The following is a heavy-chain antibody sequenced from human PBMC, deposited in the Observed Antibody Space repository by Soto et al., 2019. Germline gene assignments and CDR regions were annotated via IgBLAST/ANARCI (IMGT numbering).Heavy chain of an antibody. D-gene: IGHD3-22*01. Sequence: ASVKVSCKASGYTFTSYGISWVRQAPGQGREWMGWISAYNGNTNYAQKLQGRVTMSTDTSTSTAYMELRSLRSDDTAVYYCARGLHYYDSSGKGAFDIWGQGTMVTVSS. CDR1: GYTFTSYG. V-gene: IGHV1-18*01. J-gene: IGHJ3*02. CDR2: ISAYNGNT. CDR3: ARGLHYYDSSGKGAFDI.